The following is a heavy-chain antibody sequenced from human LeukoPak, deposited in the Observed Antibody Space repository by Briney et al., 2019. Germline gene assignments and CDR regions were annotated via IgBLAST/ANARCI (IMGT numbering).Heavy chain of an antibody. CDR3: ARDITSHYFDY. D-gene: IGHD1-14*01. CDR1: GFTFTRHG. J-gene: IGHJ4*02. CDR2: IWYDGGDK. V-gene: IGHV3-33*01. Sequence: GGPLRLSCSASGFTFTRHGMHWVRQAPGKGLEWVAVIWYDGGDKYYADSVKGRFTISRDNSKNTLYLQMNSLRVEDTAVYYCARDITSHYFDYCGQGTLVTVSS.